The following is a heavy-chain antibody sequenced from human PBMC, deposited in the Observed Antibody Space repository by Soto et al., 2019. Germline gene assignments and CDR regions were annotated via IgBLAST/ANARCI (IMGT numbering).Heavy chain of an antibody. Sequence: PGGSLRLSCQASGFNFDNYGMHWVRQAPGKGLEWVAVITYDGSFQYYADSVKGRFTISRDNSKNTLSLHLNTLKPKDTAFYHCAELRGGGAFYTPFAFWRQGTLVIFSS. CDR3: AELRGGGAFYTPFAF. CDR1: GFNFDNYG. D-gene: IGHD3-16*01. V-gene: IGHV3-30*18. CDR2: ITYDGSFQ. J-gene: IGHJ4*02.